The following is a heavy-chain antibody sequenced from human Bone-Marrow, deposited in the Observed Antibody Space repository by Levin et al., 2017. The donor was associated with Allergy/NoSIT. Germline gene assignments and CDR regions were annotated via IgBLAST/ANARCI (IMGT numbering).Heavy chain of an antibody. Sequence: SETLSLTCAVYGGSFSGYYWSWIRQPPGKGLEWIGEINHSGSTNYNPSLKSRVTISVDTSKNQFSLKLSSVTAADTAVYYCARGITMVQGVIQPPKNPYYYYYYMDVWGKGTTVTVSS. CDR1: GGSFSGYY. CDR2: INHSGST. V-gene: IGHV4-34*01. CDR3: ARGITMVQGVIQPPKNPYYYYYYMDV. J-gene: IGHJ6*03. D-gene: IGHD3-10*01.